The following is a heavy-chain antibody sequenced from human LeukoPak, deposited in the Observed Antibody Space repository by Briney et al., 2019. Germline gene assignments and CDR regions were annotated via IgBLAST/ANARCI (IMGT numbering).Heavy chain of an antibody. CDR2: KFYSGTA. CDR3: ARHTDSSGWYRAWFDP. Sequence: SETLSLTCTVSGGSISSSRHYWGWIRQPPGKGLEWIGSKFYSGTAYYNASLKSLVTISVDTSKNQFSLKVTSVTAADTAVYYCARHTDSSGWYRAWFDPWGQGTLVTVSS. D-gene: IGHD6-19*01. CDR1: GGSISSSRHY. V-gene: IGHV4-39*01. J-gene: IGHJ5*02.